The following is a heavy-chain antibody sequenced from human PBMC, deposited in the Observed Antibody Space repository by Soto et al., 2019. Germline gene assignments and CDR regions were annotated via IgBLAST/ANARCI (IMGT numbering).Heavy chain of an antibody. V-gene: IGHV3-23*01. CDR1: GFTFSSYA. CDR2: ISGSGGST. CDR3: AKDLGRGGWYPTVVTAIKWFDP. Sequence: GGSLRLSCAAAGFTFSSYAMSWVRQAPGKGLEWVSAISGSGGSTYYADSVKGRFTISRDNSKNTLYLQMNSLRAEDTAVYYCAKDLGRGGWYPTVVTAIKWFDPWGQGTLVTVSS. D-gene: IGHD2-21*02. J-gene: IGHJ5*02.